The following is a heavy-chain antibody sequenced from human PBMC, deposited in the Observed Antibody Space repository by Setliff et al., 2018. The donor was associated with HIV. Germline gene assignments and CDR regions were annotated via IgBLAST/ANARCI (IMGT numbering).Heavy chain of an antibody. V-gene: IGHV4-59*01. CDR3: ARGRDKYGPIDY. J-gene: IGHJ4*02. CDR2: IHYSGST. D-gene: IGHD3-10*01. Sequence: SETLSLTCTVSGGSISSSYWTWTRQPPGKGLEWIGNIHYSGSTNYNPSLKSRVTISVDTSRSQFSLKLSPVTAADTAVYYCARGRDKYGPIDYWGQGTLVTVSS. CDR1: GGSISSSY.